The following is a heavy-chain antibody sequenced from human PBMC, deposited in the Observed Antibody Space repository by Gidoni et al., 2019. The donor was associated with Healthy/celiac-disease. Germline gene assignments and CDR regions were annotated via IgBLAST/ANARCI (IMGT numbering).Heavy chain of an antibody. J-gene: IGHJ2*01. V-gene: IGHV1-18*01. CDR3: ARDREMATAFWYFDL. Sequence: QVQLVQSGAEVKKPGASVKVSCQASGYTFTSYGISWVRQAPGQGLEWMGWISAYNGNTNYAQKLQGRVTMTTDTSTSTAYMELRSLRSDDTAVYYCARDREMATAFWYFDLWGRGTLVTVSS. D-gene: IGHD5-12*01. CDR1: GYTFTSYG. CDR2: ISAYNGNT.